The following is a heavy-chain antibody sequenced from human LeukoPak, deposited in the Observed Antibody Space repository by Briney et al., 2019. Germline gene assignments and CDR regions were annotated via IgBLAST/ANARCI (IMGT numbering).Heavy chain of an antibody. J-gene: IGHJ4*02. Sequence: SETLSLTCTVSGGSISSSSYYGGWIRPPPGKGLEGIGSIYHGGSTYYNPPLKSRVTISVDTSKNQFSLKLSSVTAADTAVYYCARPYYGSGGYYTYFDYWGQGILVTVSS. CDR2: IYHGGST. D-gene: IGHD3-10*01. CDR1: GGSISSSSYY. V-gene: IGHV4-39*01. CDR3: ARPYYGSGGYYTYFDY.